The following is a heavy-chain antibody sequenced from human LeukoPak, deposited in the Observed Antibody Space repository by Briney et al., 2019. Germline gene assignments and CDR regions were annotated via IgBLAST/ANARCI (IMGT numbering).Heavy chain of an antibody. CDR1: GFTFSSYW. D-gene: IGHD6-19*01. CDR2: IKQDGSEK. V-gene: IGHV3-7*01. J-gene: IGHJ4*02. Sequence: GGSLGFSCAASGFTFSSYWMSWVRQAPGKGLEWVANIKQDGSEKYYVDSVKGRFTISRDNAKNSLYLQMNSLRAEDTAVYYCARDTVIAVAGNDDWGQGTLVTVSS. CDR3: ARDTVIAVAGNDD.